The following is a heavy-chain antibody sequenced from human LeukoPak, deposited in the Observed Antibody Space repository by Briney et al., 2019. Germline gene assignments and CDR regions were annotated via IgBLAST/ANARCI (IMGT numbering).Heavy chain of an antibody. CDR2: ISWNSGSI. Sequence: PGGSLRLSCAASGFTFDDYAMHWVRQAPGKGLEWVSGISWNSGSIGYADSVKGRFTISRDNAKNSLYLQMNSLRAEDMALYYCAKDGGLGYCSSTSCFPGYFQHWGQGTLVTVSS. CDR3: AKDGGLGYCSSTSCFPGYFQH. J-gene: IGHJ1*01. CDR1: GFTFDDYA. V-gene: IGHV3-9*03. D-gene: IGHD2-2*01.